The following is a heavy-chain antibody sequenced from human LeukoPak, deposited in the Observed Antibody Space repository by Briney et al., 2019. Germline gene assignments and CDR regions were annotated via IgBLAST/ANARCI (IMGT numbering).Heavy chain of an antibody. V-gene: IGHV1-18*01. CDR2: ITTYNGYT. CDR1: GYTFTSYP. Sequence: DSVKVSCKASGYTFTSYPISWVRQAPGQGLEWMGWITTYNGYTKYAQKLQDRVTMTTDTPTTTAYMDLRGLRSDDTAVYYCARGYDYGDYVGYFDYWGQGTLVTVSP. D-gene: IGHD4-17*01. CDR3: ARGYDYGDYVGYFDY. J-gene: IGHJ4*02.